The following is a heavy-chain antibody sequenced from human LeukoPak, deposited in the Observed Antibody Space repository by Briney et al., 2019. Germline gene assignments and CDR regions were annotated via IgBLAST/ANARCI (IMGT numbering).Heavy chain of an antibody. V-gene: IGHV1-8*02. CDR3: ARGDYYGSGSLDY. D-gene: IGHD3-10*01. CDR2: MNPNSGNT. CDR1: GYTFTSYY. J-gene: IGHJ4*02. Sequence: ASVKVSCKASGYTFTSYYMHWVRQAAGHGLEWMGWMNPNSGNTGYAQKFQGRVTMTRNTSISTAYMELSSLRSEDTAVYYCARGDYYGSGSLDYWGQGTLVTVSS.